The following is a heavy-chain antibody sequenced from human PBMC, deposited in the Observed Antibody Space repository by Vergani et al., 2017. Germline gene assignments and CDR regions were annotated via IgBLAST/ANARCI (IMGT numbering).Heavy chain of an antibody. D-gene: IGHD3-22*01. CDR2: IYPGDSDT. Sequence: EVQLVQSGAEVKKPGESLKISCKGSGYSFTSYWIGLVRQMPGKGLEWMGIIYPGDSDTRYSPSFQGQVTISADKSISTAYLQWSSLKASDTAMYYCARGYYYDSSGYFDAFDIWGQGTMVTVSS. V-gene: IGHV5-51*01. CDR1: GYSFTSYW. CDR3: ARGYYYDSSGYFDAFDI. J-gene: IGHJ3*02.